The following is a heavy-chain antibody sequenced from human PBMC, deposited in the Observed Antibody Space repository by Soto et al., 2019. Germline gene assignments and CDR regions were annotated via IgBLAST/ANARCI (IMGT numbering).Heavy chain of an antibody. Sequence: SETLSLTCTVSGGSLSSGSYYWSWIRQPPGKGLEWIGYIYYSGSTNYNPSLKSRVTISVDTSKNQFSLKLSSVTAADTAVYYCARVSGQGIVATTAPTYYFDYWGQGTLVTVSS. J-gene: IGHJ4*02. D-gene: IGHD5-12*01. CDR3: ARVSGQGIVATTAPTYYFDY. V-gene: IGHV4-61*01. CDR1: GGSLSSGSYY. CDR2: IYYSGST.